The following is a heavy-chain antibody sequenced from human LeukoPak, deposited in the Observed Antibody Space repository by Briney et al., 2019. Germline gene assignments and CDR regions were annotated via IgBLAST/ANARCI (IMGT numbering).Heavy chain of an antibody. D-gene: IGHD2-15*01. CDR3: ARVGISKGWFDP. CDR2: INPNSGGT. CDR1: GYTFTGYY. J-gene: IGHJ5*02. V-gene: IGHV1-2*02. Sequence: PWASVTVSCKASGYTFTGYYMHWVRQAPGQGLEWMGWINPNSGGTNYAQKFQGRVTMTRDTSISTAYMELSRLRSDDTAVYYCARVGISKGWFDPWGQGSLVIVSS.